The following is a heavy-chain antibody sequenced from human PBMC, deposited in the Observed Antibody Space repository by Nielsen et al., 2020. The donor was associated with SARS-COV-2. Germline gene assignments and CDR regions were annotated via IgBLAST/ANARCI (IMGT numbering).Heavy chain of an antibody. J-gene: IGHJ5*02. D-gene: IGHD2-15*01. CDR2: INHSGST. CDR1: GGSFSGYY. Sequence: SETLSLTCAVYGGSFSGYYWSWIRQPPGKGLEWIGEINHSGSTNYNPSLKSRVTISVDTSKNQFSLKLSSVTAADTAVYYCAREWGGYCSGGSCPTPEYNWFDPWGQGTLVTVSS. V-gene: IGHV4-34*01. CDR3: AREWGGYCSGGSCPTPEYNWFDP.